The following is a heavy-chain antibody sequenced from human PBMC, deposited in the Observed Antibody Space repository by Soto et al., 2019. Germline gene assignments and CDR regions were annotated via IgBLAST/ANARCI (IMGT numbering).Heavy chain of an antibody. V-gene: IGHV3-23*01. J-gene: IGHJ4*02. CDR3: ATYHCRVSSCHVDDY. CDR1: GFTFSTYA. Sequence: EVQLLESGGGSVQPGGSLRLYCAASGFTFSTYAMSWVRQAPGKGLEWVSGISDYGGGAYYADSVQGRFTISRDNSKNTLFLQMNSLRADDTALYYCATYHCRVSSCHVDDYWVQGTLVSVSS. CDR2: ISDYGGGA. D-gene: IGHD2-15*01.